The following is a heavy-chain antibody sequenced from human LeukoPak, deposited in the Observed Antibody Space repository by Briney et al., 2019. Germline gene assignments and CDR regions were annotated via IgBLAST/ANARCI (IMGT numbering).Heavy chain of an antibody. J-gene: IGHJ4*02. D-gene: IGHD2-15*01. CDR1: GGSISSSGSY. V-gene: IGHV4-39*01. Sequence: PFETLCLTCTVSGGSISSSGSYWACIRQPPGKGLEWIGSIYDSGSIYYNPSLKSRVTMSVDTSMNQFSLKLSSVTAADTAVYYCARQYYSRGIEGYGGRETGDTVSS. CDR2: IYDSGSI. CDR3: ARQYYSRGIEGY.